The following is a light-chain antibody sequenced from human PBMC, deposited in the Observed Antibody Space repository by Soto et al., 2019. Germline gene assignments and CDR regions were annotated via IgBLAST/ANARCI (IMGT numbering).Light chain of an antibody. V-gene: IGLV2-14*01. CDR2: DVS. CDR3: SSYTSSSTLV. CDR1: SSDVGGYNY. Sequence: QSALTQPASVSGSPGQSITISCTGTSSDVGGYNYVSWYQQHPGKAPKLMIYDVSNRPSGVSNRFSGSKSGNTSSLTISGLQAEDEADYYFSSYTSSSTLVFGGRTKLTAL. J-gene: IGLJ2*01.